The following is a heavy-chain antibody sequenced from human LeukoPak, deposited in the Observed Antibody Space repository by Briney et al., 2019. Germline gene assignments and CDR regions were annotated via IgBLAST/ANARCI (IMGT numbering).Heavy chain of an antibody. Sequence: GGSLRLSCAVSGFTFSSYAMHWVRQAPGKGLEWVAVISYDGSNKYYADSVKGRFTISRDNSKNTLYLQMNSLRAEDTAVYYCARASSGYSSSWLDYWGQGTLVTVSS. J-gene: IGHJ4*02. CDR1: GFTFSSYA. D-gene: IGHD6-13*01. V-gene: IGHV3-30-3*01. CDR3: ARASSGYSSSWLDY. CDR2: ISYDGSNK.